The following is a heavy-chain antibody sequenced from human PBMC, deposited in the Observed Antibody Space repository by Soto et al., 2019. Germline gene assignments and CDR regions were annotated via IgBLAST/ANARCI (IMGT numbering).Heavy chain of an antibody. CDR1: GQSFSGHS. CDR2: MNESGST. J-gene: IGHJ4*02. CDR3: ARGSGIVALPGELEDVNYDY. Sequence: QVQLQQWGAGLVKPSETLTLSCAVYGQSFSGHSSAWIRQPPGKGLECIGEMNESGSTYYNPSLKSRVTISTDTSKNQFSLKLSSVSAADTAAYFCARGSGIVALPGELEDVNYDYWGQGTLVNVSS. V-gene: IGHV4-34*01. D-gene: IGHD1-1*01.